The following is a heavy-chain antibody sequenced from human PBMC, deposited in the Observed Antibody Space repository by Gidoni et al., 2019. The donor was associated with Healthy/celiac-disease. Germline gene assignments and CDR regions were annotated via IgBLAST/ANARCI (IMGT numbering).Heavy chain of an antibody. CDR3: ARDTAAYDRSYYFDY. Sequence: QVQLVQSGAEVKKSGASVMVSCNASGYTFTSYAMHWVRQAPGQRLEWMGWINAGNGNTKYSQKFQGRVTITRDTSASTAYMELSSLRSEDTAVYYCARDTAAYDRSYYFDYWGQGTLVTVSS. D-gene: IGHD3-3*01. V-gene: IGHV1-3*01. CDR2: INAGNGNT. CDR1: GYTFTSYA. J-gene: IGHJ4*02.